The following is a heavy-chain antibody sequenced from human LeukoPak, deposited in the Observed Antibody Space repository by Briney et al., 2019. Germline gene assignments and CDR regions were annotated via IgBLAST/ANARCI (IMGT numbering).Heavy chain of an antibody. J-gene: IGHJ4*02. CDR2: IYSGGST. CDR3: ASGNFDY. CDR1: GFTFEDYA. Sequence: GGSLRLSCAASGFTFEDYAMHWVRQAPGKGLEWVSVIYSGGSTYYADSVKGRFTISRDNSKNTLYLQMNSLRAEDTAVYYCASGNFDYWGQGTLVTVSS. V-gene: IGHV3-53*01.